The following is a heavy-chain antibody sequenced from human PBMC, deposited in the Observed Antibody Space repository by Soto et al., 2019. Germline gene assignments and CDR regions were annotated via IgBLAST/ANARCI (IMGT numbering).Heavy chain of an antibody. CDR2: INHSGST. V-gene: IGHV4-34*01. Sequence: SETLSLTCAVYGGSFRGYHWSWSRQPPGKGLEWIGEINHSGSTNYNPSLKSRVTISVDTSKNQFSLKLSSVTAADTAVYYCALWFGEVWGQGTTVNVSS. CDR1: GGSFRGYH. CDR3: ALWFGEV. J-gene: IGHJ6*02. D-gene: IGHD3-10*01.